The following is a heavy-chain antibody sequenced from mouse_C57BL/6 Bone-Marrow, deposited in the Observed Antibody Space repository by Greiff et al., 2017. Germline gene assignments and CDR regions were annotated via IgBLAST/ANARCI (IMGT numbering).Heavy chain of an antibody. D-gene: IGHD1-1*01. CDR2: SWWEDDK. CDR3: SRINGSSRYYFDY. CDR1: GFSLSTFGMG. V-gene: IGHV8-8*01. J-gene: IGHJ2*01. Sequence: QVTLKVSGPGILQPSQTLSLTCSFSGFSLSTFGMGVGWIRHPPGKGLVWLAHSWWEDDKYYNPALKSRLTISKDTSKNQVFLKIANVDTADTATYYCSRINGSSRYYFDYWGQGTTLTVSS.